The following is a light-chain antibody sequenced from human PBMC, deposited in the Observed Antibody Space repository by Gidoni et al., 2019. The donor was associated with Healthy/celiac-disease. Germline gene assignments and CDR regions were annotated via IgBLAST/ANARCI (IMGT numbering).Light chain of an antibody. Sequence: SSELTQDPAVAVALGQTVRITCQGNSLRSYYASWYKQKPAQAPVLVIYGKNNRPSGIPDRFSGSSSGNTASLTITGAQAEDDADYYCNSRDSSGNHVVFGGGTKLTVL. CDR1: SLRSYY. V-gene: IGLV3-19*01. CDR3: NSRDSSGNHVV. CDR2: GKN. J-gene: IGLJ2*01.